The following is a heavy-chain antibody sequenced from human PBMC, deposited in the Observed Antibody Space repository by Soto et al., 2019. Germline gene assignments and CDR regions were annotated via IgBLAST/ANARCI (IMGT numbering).Heavy chain of an antibody. D-gene: IGHD3-22*01. CDR1: GVSFSNYY. Sequence: SETLSLTCTFSGVSFSNYYWSWIRQPPGNGLEWIGDINHSGNTNYSPSLKRPVTISVDTSKNQFSLKLSSVTAADTAVYYCARHNYDGSGYYYYYYGMDVWGQGTTVTVSS. CDR3: ARHNYDGSGYYYYYYGMDV. CDR2: INHSGNT. V-gene: IGHV4-59*08. J-gene: IGHJ6*02.